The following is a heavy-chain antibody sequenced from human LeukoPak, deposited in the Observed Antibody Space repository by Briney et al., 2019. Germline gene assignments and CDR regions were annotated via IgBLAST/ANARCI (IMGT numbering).Heavy chain of an antibody. V-gene: IGHV3-74*01. CDR1: GFTFSAYW. CDR2: IDSDGSDT. J-gene: IGHJ3*02. CDR3: ARAHDGFDI. Sequence: GGSLRLSCAASGFTFSAYWMHWVRQPPGKGLVCVSRIDSDGSDTNYADSVKGRFTTSRDNAKNTLYLQMNSLRAEDTAVYYCARAHDGFDIWGQGTMVTVSS.